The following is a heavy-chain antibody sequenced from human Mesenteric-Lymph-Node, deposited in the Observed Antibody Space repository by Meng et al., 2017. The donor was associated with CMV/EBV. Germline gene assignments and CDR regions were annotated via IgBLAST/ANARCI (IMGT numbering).Heavy chain of an antibody. CDR2: ISGSGGST. CDR1: GFSFRAYA. CDR3: ARDDFPPHYDFWSGYYYYYGMDV. Sequence: GGSLRLSCAASGFSFRAYAMSWVRQAPGKGLEWVSAISGSGGSTYYADSVEGRFTISRDNSKNTLYLQMNSLRAEDTAVYYCARDDFPPHYDFWSGYYYYYGMDVWGQGTTVTVSS. V-gene: IGHV3-23*01. J-gene: IGHJ6*02. D-gene: IGHD3-3*01.